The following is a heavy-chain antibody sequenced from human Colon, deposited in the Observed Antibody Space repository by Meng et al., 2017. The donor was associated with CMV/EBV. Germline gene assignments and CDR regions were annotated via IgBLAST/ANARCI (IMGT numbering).Heavy chain of an antibody. D-gene: IGHD6-19*01. CDR3: ARTDAESSGWYGGLDY. V-gene: IGHV1-46*01. CDR2: INSSGGST. Sequence: GGSLRLSCAASGFTFSSYGMHWVRQAPGQGYEWMGVINSSGGSTSHAQKFQGRLSMTRDTSTSTVYMELSSLRSEDTAVYYCARTDAESSGWYGGLDYWGQGTLVTVSS. J-gene: IGHJ4*02. CDR1: GFTFSSYG.